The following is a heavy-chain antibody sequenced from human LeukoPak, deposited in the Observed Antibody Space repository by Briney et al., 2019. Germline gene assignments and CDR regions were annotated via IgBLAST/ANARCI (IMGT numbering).Heavy chain of an antibody. CDR3: AAFIAVAGTYYFDY. Sequence: PGGSLRLSCAASGFTFSSYEMNWVRQAPGKGLEWVSYISSSGSTIYYADSVKGRFTISRDNAKNSLYLQMNSLRAEDTAVYYCAAFIAVAGTYYFDYWGQGTPVTVSS. CDR1: GFTFSSYE. D-gene: IGHD6-19*01. J-gene: IGHJ4*02. CDR2: ISSSGSTI. V-gene: IGHV3-48*03.